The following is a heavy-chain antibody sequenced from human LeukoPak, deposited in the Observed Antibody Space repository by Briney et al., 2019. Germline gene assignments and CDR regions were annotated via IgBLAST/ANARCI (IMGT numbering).Heavy chain of an antibody. CDR1: GFTFSSYS. Sequence: GGSLRLSCAASGFTFSSYSMNWVRQAPGKGLEWVSYITSSSNTIYYADSVKGRFTISRDNAKNSLYLQMNSLRDEDTAVYYCARFFDCSRHYYPFDYWGQGTLVTVSS. CDR3: ARFFDCSRHYYPFDY. D-gene: IGHD3-22*01. J-gene: IGHJ4*02. CDR2: ITSSSNTI. V-gene: IGHV3-48*02.